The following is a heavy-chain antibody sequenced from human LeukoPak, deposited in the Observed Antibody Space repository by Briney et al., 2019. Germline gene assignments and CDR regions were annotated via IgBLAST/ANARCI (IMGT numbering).Heavy chain of an antibody. CDR2: ISTRSSYI. CDR1: GFTFSKYG. V-gene: IGHV3-21*01. J-gene: IGHJ4*02. D-gene: IGHD2-15*01. CDR3: ARDIQVVAATDSHFDY. Sequence: GGSLRLSCAASGFTFSKYGMNWVCQAPGKGLEWVSSISTRSSYIDYADSVKGRFTISRDNARNSLFLQMNSLRAEDTAVYFCARDIQVVAATDSHFDYWGQGTLVTVSS.